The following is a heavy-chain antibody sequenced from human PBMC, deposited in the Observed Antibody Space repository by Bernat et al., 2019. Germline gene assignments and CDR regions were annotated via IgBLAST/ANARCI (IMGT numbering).Heavy chain of an antibody. D-gene: IGHD4-23*01. CDR3: AKVLTGLRWSTPFDY. Sequence: QVQLAESGGGVVQPGRSLRLSCAASGFIFSNYGMHWVRQAPGKGLEWVAVISYDGSNKYYADSVKGRFTISRDDSKNPLYLQMNSLGAEDTAVYYCAKVLTGLRWSTPFDYWGQGTLVTVSS. CDR2: ISYDGSNK. CDR1: GFIFSNYG. J-gene: IGHJ4*02. V-gene: IGHV3-30*18.